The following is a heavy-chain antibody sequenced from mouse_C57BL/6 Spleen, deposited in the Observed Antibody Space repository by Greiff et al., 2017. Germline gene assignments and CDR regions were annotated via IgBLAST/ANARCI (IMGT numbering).Heavy chain of an antibody. J-gene: IGHJ1*03. CDR2: IYPGDGDT. CDR1: GYAFSSYC. CDR3: ARRDGNWYFDV. Sequence: VQLLQSGAELVKPGASVKISCKASGYAFSSYCMNWVKQRPGKGLEWIGQIYPGDGDTNYNGKFKGKATLTADKSSSTAFMQLSSLTSEDSAVYFCARRDGNWYFDVWGTGTTVTVSS. D-gene: IGHD2-3*01. V-gene: IGHV1-80*01.